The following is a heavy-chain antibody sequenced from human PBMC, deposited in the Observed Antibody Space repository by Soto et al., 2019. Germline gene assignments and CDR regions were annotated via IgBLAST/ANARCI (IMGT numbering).Heavy chain of an antibody. D-gene: IGHD6-19*01. V-gene: IGHV3-30-3*01. CDR3: ARVSIAVAGIAYYFDY. J-gene: IGHJ4*02. Sequence: QVQLVESGGGVVQPGRSLRLSCAASGFSFSSCAMHWVRQAPGKGLEWVAVVSHDGSNKYYADSVKGRVNISRDNSINTVYLQMNSLTAEDTAVYYCARVSIAVAGIAYYFDYWGQGTLVTVSS. CDR2: VSHDGSNK. CDR1: GFSFSSCA.